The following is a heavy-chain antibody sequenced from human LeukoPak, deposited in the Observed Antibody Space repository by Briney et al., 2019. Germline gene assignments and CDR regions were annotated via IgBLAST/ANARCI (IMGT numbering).Heavy chain of an antibody. D-gene: IGHD1-26*01. CDR3: ARFSLNGGYIVGATTIDY. CDR2: INPSGGST. J-gene: IGHJ4*02. CDR1: GYTFTGYY. V-gene: IGHV1-46*01. Sequence: ASVKVSCKASGYTFTGYYMHWVRQAPGQGLEWMGIINPSGGSTSYAQKFQGRVTMTRDTSTSTVYMELSSLRSEDTAVYYCARFSLNGGYIVGATTIDYWGQGTLATVSS.